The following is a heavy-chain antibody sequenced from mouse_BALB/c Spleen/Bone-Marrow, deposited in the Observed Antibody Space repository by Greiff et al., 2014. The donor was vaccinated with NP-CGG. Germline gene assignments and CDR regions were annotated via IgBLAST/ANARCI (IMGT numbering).Heavy chain of an antibody. CDR2: IHYSGIT. D-gene: IGHD1-1*01. Sequence: EVQRVESGPDLVKPSQSLSLTCTVTGYSITSGYNWHWIRQFPGNKLEWMVYIHYSGITNYNPTLKSRISITRDTSKNHFFLQLNSVTTEDTASYYGARGGYYGSSHFDYWGQGTTLTVSS. J-gene: IGHJ2*01. CDR1: GYSITSGYN. V-gene: IGHV3-1*02. CDR3: ARGGYYGSSHFDY.